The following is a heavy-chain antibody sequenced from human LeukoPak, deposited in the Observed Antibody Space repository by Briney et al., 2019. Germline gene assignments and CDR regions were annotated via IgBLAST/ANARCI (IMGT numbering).Heavy chain of an antibody. CDR2: INSDGSST. D-gene: IGHD6-19*01. J-gene: IGHJ3*02. V-gene: IGHV3-74*01. Sequence: GGSLRLSCAASGFTFSSYWMHWVRQAPGKGLVWVSRINSDGSSTSYADSVKGRSTISRDNAKNTLYLQMNSLRAEDTAVYYCARRGIAVAGPQVNAFDIWGQGTMVTVSS. CDR1: GFTFSSYW. CDR3: ARRGIAVAGPQVNAFDI.